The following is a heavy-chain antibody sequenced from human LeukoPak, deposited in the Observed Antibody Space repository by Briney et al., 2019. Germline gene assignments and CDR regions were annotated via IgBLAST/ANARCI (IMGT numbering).Heavy chain of an antibody. Sequence: GGSLRLSCAASGFTFSTFTMNWVRQAPGKGLELVSSISPNSDYIYYAASVKGRFTISRDNAKNSLYLQMNSLRAEDTAMYYCARDPMYSDNSGYWNDYWGQGTLVTVSS. CDR2: ISPNSDYI. D-gene: IGHD3-22*01. CDR3: ARDPMYSDNSGYWNDY. V-gene: IGHV3-21*01. J-gene: IGHJ4*02. CDR1: GFTFSTFT.